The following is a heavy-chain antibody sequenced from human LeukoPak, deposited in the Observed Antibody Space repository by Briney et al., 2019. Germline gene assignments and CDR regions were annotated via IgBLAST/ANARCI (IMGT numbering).Heavy chain of an antibody. Sequence: PGGSLRLSCAASGFTFSSYPMTWVRQAPGKGLEWVSLIGGSGGSTYYANSVKGRFTISRDHSKNTLYLQMNSLRADDTAIYHCAYAFDYWGQGTLVTVSS. J-gene: IGHJ4*02. V-gene: IGHV3-23*01. CDR3: AYAFDY. CDR1: GFTFSSYP. D-gene: IGHD2-2*01. CDR2: IGGSGGST.